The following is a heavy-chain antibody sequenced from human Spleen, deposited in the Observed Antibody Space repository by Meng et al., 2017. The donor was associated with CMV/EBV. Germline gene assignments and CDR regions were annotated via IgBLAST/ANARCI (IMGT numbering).Heavy chain of an antibody. Sequence: SEILSLTCTVSGGSISSNYWSWNRQPPGKGLEWIGYIYYSGSTNYNPSLKSRVTISVDTSKNQFSLKLSSVTAADTAVYYCSRHPLVVPAAQTFDIWGQGTMVTVSS. V-gene: IGHV4-59*08. CDR1: GGSISSNY. J-gene: IGHJ3*02. CDR2: IYYSGST. D-gene: IGHD2-2*01. CDR3: SRHPLVVPAAQTFDI.